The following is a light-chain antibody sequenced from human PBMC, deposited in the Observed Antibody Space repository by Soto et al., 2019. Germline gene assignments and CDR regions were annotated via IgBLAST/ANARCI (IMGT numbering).Light chain of an antibody. Sequence: IVLTQSPGTLSLSPGERATLYCRASHSVRNSYLAWYQQKPGQAPRLRIYGASSRATGIPDRFSGSGSGTDFTLNIIRLEPEDFAVYYCQQYGSSPPYTFGQGTKLEIK. J-gene: IGKJ2*01. CDR3: QQYGSSPPYT. CDR2: GAS. CDR1: HSVRNSY. V-gene: IGKV3-20*01.